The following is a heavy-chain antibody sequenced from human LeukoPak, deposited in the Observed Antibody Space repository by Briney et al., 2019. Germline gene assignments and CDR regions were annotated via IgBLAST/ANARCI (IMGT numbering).Heavy chain of an antibody. CDR3: AKDLERHIVVVTASAVDY. J-gene: IGHJ4*02. D-gene: IGHD2-21*02. Sequence: GGSLRLSCAASGFTFSSYSMNWVRQAPGKGLEWVSSISSSSSYIYYADSVKGRFTISRDNAKNSLYLQMNSLRAEDTAVYYCAKDLERHIVVVTASAVDYWGQGTLVTVSS. CDR1: GFTFSSYS. CDR2: ISSSSSYI. V-gene: IGHV3-21*01.